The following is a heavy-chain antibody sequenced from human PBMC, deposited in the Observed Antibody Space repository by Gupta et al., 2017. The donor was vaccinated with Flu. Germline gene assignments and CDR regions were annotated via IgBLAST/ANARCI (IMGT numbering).Heavy chain of an antibody. D-gene: IGHD5-12*01. J-gene: IGHJ4*02. CDR3: ARGRDGFNHFDL. Sequence: NSATWGWIRQSPSRGLEGLGSTYYRSTWYNDYALSVKTRITFNADTAANHLSLHLKSVTPEDTAVYYCARGRDGFNHFDLWGQGTLVTVSS. CDR2: TYYRSTWYN. V-gene: IGHV6-1*01. CDR1: NSAT.